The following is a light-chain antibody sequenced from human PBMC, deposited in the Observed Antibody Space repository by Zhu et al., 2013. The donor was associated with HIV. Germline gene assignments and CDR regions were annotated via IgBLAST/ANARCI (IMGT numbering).Light chain of an antibody. CDR2: KAS. J-gene: IGKJ1*01. CDR3: QRFDSWT. V-gene: IGKV1-5*03. CDR1: QSLNKW. Sequence: DIQMTQSPSTLSASVGDRVTITCRASQSLNKWLAWYQQKPGKVPKLLIYKASTLETGVPSRFSGSGSGTEFNLTISGLQPDDSATYYCQRFDSWTFGQGTRVEIK.